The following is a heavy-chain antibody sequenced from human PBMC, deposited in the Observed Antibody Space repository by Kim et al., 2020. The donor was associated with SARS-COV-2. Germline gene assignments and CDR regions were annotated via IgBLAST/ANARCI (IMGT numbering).Heavy chain of an antibody. V-gene: IGHV4-39*01. J-gene: IGHJ5*02. Sequence: SETLSLTCTVSGGSISSSSYYCGWIRQPPGKGLEWIGSIYYSGSTYYNPSLKSRVTISVDASKNKFSLKLSSVTAADTAVYYCARHESGVVAAAVFTSWFDPWGQGTLVTVSS. CDR1: GGSISSSSYY. CDR3: ARHESGVVAAAVFTSWFDP. D-gene: IGHD2-15*01. CDR2: IYYSGST.